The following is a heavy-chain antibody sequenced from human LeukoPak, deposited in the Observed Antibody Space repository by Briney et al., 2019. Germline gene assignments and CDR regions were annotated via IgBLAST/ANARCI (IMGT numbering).Heavy chain of an antibody. CDR2: MNPNRGNT. Sequence: GASVKVSCKAAAYSFTSYDINWLRQAPGQGLEWMGWMNPNRGNTGYAQKLEGRVTMTRNTSITTAYLELSSMRSEDTAVYYCARNLFGSGSYYQASFDYWGQGTRVTVSS. D-gene: IGHD3-10*01. CDR3: ARNLFGSGSYYQASFDY. V-gene: IGHV1-8*01. J-gene: IGHJ4*02. CDR1: AYSFTSYD.